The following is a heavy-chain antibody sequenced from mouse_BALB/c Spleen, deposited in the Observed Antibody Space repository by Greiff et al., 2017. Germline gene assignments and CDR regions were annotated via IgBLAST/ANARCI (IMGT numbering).Heavy chain of an antibody. J-gene: IGHJ3*01. CDR1: GFTFSDYY. D-gene: IGHD2-1*01. V-gene: IGHV5-4*02. Sequence: EVQGVESGGGLVKPGGSLKLSCAASGFTFSDYYMYWVRQTPEKRLEWVATISDGGSYTYYPDSVKGRFTISRDNAKNNLYLQMSSLKSEDTAMYYCARAHGNYAWFAYWGQGTLVTVSA. CDR3: ARAHGNYAWFAY. CDR2: ISDGGSYT.